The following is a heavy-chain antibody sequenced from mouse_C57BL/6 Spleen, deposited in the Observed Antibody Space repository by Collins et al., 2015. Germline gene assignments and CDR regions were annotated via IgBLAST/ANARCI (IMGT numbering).Heavy chain of an antibody. CDR3: ARKGRSTLFDY. J-gene: IGHJ2*01. Sequence: QIQLVQSGPELKKPGETVKISCKASGYTFTNYGMNWVKQAPGKGLKWMGWINTYTGEPTYADDFKGRFAFSLETSASTAYLQINNLKNEDMATYFCARKGRSTLFDYWGQGTTLTVSS. V-gene: IGHV9-1*02. CDR2: INTYTGEP. CDR1: GYTFTNYG.